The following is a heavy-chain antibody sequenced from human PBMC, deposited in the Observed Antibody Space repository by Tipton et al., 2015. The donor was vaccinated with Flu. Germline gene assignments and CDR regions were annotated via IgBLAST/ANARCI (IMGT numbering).Heavy chain of an antibody. J-gene: IGHJ6*02. CDR3: ARDSYSRSSVGVFYYYGMDV. Sequence: QLVQSGGGGVQPERSLRLSCKVSGFDFSVYGMHWVRQAPGKGLEWVAVIWYDGSNIHYADSVKGRFTISRDNSKNTLYLQMNGLRAEDTAVYYCARDSYSRSSVGVFYYYGMDVWGQGTTVTVSS. V-gene: IGHV3-33*01. D-gene: IGHD6-6*01. CDR2: IWYDGSNI. CDR1: GFDFSVYG.